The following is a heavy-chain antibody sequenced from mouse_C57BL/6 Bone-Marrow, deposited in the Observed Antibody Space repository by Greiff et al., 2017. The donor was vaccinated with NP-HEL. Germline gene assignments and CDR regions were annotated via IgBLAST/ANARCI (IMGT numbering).Heavy chain of an antibody. CDR1: GYTFTSYW. D-gene: IGHD1-1*01. CDR3: ARSPLLLFTDYFDY. J-gene: IGHJ2*01. CDR2: IDPSDSYT. Sequence: QVQLKQPGAELVMPGASVKLSCKASGYTFTSYWMHWVKQRPGQGLEWIGEIDPSDSYTNYNQKFKGKSTLTVDKSSSTAYMQLSSLTSEDSAVYYCARSPLLLFTDYFDYWGQGTTLTVSS. V-gene: IGHV1-69*01.